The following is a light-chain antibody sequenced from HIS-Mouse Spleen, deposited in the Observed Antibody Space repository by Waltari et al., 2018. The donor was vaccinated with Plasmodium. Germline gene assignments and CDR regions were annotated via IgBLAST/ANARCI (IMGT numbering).Light chain of an antibody. V-gene: IGKV1-39*01. CDR3: QQSYSTWT. Sequence: DIQMTQSPSSLSASVGDRVTITCRASQSISSYLNWYQKKPGKAPKLLIYAASSLQSGVPSRFSGSGSGTDFPLTISSLQPGDFATYNCQQSYSTWTFGQGTKVEIK. CDR2: AAS. CDR1: QSISSY. J-gene: IGKJ1*01.